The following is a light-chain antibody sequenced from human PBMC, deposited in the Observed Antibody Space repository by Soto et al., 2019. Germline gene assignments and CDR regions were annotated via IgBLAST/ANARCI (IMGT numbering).Light chain of an antibody. V-gene: IGLV2-14*01. Sequence: QSALTQPASVSGSPGQSITTSCTGTSSDGSGDNYVSWYQQHPGKAPKLMIYDVSNRPSGVSNRFSGSKSGNTASLTISGLQAEDEADYYCSSYTSSSTLLYVFGTGTKLTVL. J-gene: IGLJ1*01. CDR1: SSDGSGDNY. CDR3: SSYTSSSTLLYV. CDR2: DVS.